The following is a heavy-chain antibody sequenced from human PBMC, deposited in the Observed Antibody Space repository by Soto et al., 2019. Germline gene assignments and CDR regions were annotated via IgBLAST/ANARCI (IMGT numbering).Heavy chain of an antibody. CDR1: GYTFTGYY. Sequence: ASVKVSCKAPGYTFTGYYMHWVRQAPGQGLEWMGWINPNSGGTNYAQKFQGWVTMTRDTSISTAYMVLSRLRSDDTAVYYCARDQMYNWNYGYYGMDVWGQGTTVTVSS. CDR3: ARDQMYNWNYGYYGMDV. D-gene: IGHD1-20*01. CDR2: INPNSGGT. V-gene: IGHV1-2*04. J-gene: IGHJ6*02.